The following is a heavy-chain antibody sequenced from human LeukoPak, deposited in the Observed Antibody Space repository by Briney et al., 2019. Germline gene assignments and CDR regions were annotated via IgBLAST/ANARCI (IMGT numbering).Heavy chain of an antibody. CDR1: GFTFSSYW. D-gene: IGHD6-19*01. CDR3: ARETVAGPHFDY. V-gene: IGHV3-74*01. CDR2: INSDGSST. J-gene: IGHJ4*02. Sequence: GGSLRLSCAASGFTFSSYWMHWVRQAPGKGLVWVSRINSDGSSTSYADSVKGRFTISRVNAKNTLYLQMNSLRAEDTAVYYCARETVAGPHFDYWGQGTLVTVSS.